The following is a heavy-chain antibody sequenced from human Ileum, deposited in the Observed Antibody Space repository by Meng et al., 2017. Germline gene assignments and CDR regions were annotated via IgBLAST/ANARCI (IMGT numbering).Heavy chain of an antibody. CDR2: INWNGGST. Sequence: GESLKISCAASGFTFDDYGMSWVRQAPGKGLEWVSGINWNGGSTGYADSVKGRFTISRDNAKNSLYLQMNSLRAEDTALYYCARELRGYYDSSGYSHDAFDIWGQGTMVTVSS. V-gene: IGHV3-20*04. J-gene: IGHJ3*02. D-gene: IGHD3-22*01. CDR1: GFTFDDYG. CDR3: ARELRGYYDSSGYSHDAFDI.